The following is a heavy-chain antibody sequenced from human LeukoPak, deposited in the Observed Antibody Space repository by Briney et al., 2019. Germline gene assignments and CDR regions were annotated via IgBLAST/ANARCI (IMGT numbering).Heavy chain of an antibody. CDR1: GFNFTSYL. V-gene: IGHV3-23*01. CDR2: ISSFGGRT. CDR3: AGAAVAGQVIDY. J-gene: IGHJ4*02. Sequence: GGSLRLSCAASGFNFTSYLMTWVRQAPGKGLEWVSGISSFGGRTYYADSVKGRFTISRDNSKNTLYLQMSSLRADDTAVYYCAGAAVAGQVIDYWGQGTLVTVSS. D-gene: IGHD6-19*01.